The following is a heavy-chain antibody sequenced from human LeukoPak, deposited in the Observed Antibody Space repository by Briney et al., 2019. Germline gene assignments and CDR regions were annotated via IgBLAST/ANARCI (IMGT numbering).Heavy chain of an antibody. CDR1: GGTFSSYA. V-gene: IGHV1-69*05. Sequence: ASVKVSCKASGGTFSSYAISWVRQAPGQGLEWMGGIIPIFGTANYAQKFQGRVTITTDESTSTAYMELSSLRSEDTAVYYCARDGDFWSDWASWGQGTLVTVPS. D-gene: IGHD3-3*01. CDR2: IIPIFGTA. CDR3: ARDGDFWSDWAS. J-gene: IGHJ5*02.